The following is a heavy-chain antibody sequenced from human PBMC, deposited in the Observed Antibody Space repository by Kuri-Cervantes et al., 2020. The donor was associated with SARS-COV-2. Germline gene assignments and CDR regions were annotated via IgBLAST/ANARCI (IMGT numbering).Heavy chain of an antibody. CDR3: ANDRAAVAVELAPFDY. D-gene: IGHD6-19*01. Sequence: ETLSLTCAASGFTFSSYAMSWVREAPGKGLEWVAAISSGSYITHYADSVKGRFAISRDDSKNTLYLQMNSLRAEDTAVYYCANDRAAVAVELAPFDYWGQGTLVTVSS. V-gene: IGHV3-23*01. CDR1: GFTFSSYA. CDR2: ISSGSYIT. J-gene: IGHJ4*02.